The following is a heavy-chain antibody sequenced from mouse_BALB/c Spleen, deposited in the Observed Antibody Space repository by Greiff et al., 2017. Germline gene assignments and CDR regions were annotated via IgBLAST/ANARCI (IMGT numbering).Heavy chain of an antibody. V-gene: IGHV14-3*02. CDR3: APFSGTWFAY. J-gene: IGHJ3*01. CDR1: GFPIKDPY. D-gene: IGHD4-1*01. Sequence: QLPPSGAELVKPGASVKLSCPASGFPIKDPYMHWMKQRPEQCLELIGRIVPANLNTKYDSKFQGKATITADTASNTAYLQLSSLSSEDTAVYYCAPFSGTWFAYWGQGTLVTVSA. CDR2: IVPANLNT.